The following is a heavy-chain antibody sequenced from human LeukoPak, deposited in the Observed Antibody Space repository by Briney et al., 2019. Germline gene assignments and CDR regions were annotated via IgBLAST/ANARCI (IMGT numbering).Heavy chain of an antibody. CDR2: IYYSGST. V-gene: IGHV4-59*01. Sequence: SETLSLTCTVSGGSISGYYWSWLRHPPGKGLEWLGYIYYSGSTKYNPSLKSRVTISVDTSKNQFSLKLSSVAAADTAVYYCAGVPSKDNWFDPWGQGTLVTVSS. CDR1: GGSISGYY. CDR3: AGVPSKDNWFDP. J-gene: IGHJ5*02.